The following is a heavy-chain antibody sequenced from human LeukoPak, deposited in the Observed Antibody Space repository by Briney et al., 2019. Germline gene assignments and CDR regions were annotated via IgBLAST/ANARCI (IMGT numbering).Heavy chain of an antibody. Sequence: GGSLRLSCAASGFTFNTYAMSWVRQAPGKGLEWVSAMSGSGGRTYYADSVKGRFTISRDNAKNSLYLQMNSLRAEDTAVYYCARVEDYDILTGFDYWGQGTLVTVSS. J-gene: IGHJ4*02. CDR3: ARVEDYDILTGFDY. V-gene: IGHV3-23*01. CDR1: GFTFNTYA. D-gene: IGHD3-9*01. CDR2: MSGSGGRT.